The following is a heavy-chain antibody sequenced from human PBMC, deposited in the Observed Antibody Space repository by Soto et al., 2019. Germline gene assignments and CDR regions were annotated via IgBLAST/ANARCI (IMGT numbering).Heavy chain of an antibody. V-gene: IGHV1-3*01. D-gene: IGHD3-16*01. CDR2: INAGNGNT. CDR1: GYTFTSYA. J-gene: IGHJ3*02. Sequence: QVQLVQSGAEVQKPGASVKVSCKASGYTFTSYAIHWVRQAPGPRLEWMGWINAGNGNTQYSQKFQGRVTITRDTAARIGYMEVSSLRSEDTALYYCAREQSGEIMTMTDAFDIWGQGTMVTVSS. CDR3: AREQSGEIMTMTDAFDI.